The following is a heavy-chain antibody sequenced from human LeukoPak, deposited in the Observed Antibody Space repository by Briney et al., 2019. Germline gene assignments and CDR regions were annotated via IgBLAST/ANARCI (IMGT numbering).Heavy chain of an antibody. D-gene: IGHD1-26*01. CDR3: ARAPSGATNDAFDI. V-gene: IGHV4-34*01. CDR2: INHSGST. Sequence: SDTLSLTCAVYGGSFSGYYWSWTRQPPGEGLEWIGEINHSGSTNYNPSLKSPVNISVDTSKNQFTQKLSSVTAAHTAVYYCARAPSGATNDAFDIWGQGTMVTVSS. J-gene: IGHJ3*02. CDR1: GGSFSGYY.